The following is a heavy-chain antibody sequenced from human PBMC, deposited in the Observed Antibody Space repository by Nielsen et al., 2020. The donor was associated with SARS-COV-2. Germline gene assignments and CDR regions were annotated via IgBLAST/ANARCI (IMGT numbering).Heavy chain of an antibody. CDR1: GFSFSSYA. V-gene: IGHV3-23*01. J-gene: IGHJ4*02. CDR3: ATPRPGL. CDR2: ITGSGGDT. Sequence: GGSLRLSCAASGFSFSSYAITWVRQAPGKGLEWVSAITGSGGDTYYADSVKGRFTISRDNSRNTLYLQMNFLRVEDTAVYYCATPRPGLWGQGTLVTVSS. D-gene: IGHD6-6*01.